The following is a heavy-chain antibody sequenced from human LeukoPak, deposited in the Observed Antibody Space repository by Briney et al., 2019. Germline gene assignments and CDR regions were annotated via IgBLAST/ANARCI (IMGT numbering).Heavy chain of an antibody. CDR3: AEWARGGTTGQAPS. CDR1: GGSITSDTYY. CDR2: IYSRGTT. Sequence: SETLSLTCTVSGGSITSDTYYWSWIRQPAWKGLEWIGRIYSRGTTNYNPSLKSRVTISVDTSKNQFSLQLNSVTAADTAIYFCAEWARGGTTGQAPSWGQGTLVTVSS. J-gene: IGHJ5*02. D-gene: IGHD1-1*01. V-gene: IGHV4-61*02.